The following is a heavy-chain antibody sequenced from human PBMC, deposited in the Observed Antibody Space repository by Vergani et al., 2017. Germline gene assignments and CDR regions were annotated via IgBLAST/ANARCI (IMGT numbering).Heavy chain of an antibody. D-gene: IGHD2/OR15-2a*01. J-gene: IGHJ6*03. Sequence: QVQLVESGGGVVQPGRSLRLSCAASGFRFSSYGMNWVRQAPGKGLEWVAVIWYDGSNKYYEDSVKGRFTISRDNAKNTLYLQMDSLRAEDTAVYYCARYGLELLYYFYYMDVWGKGTTVTVSS. V-gene: IGHV3-33*03. CDR2: IWYDGSNK. CDR1: GFRFSSYG. CDR3: ARYGLELLYYFYYMDV.